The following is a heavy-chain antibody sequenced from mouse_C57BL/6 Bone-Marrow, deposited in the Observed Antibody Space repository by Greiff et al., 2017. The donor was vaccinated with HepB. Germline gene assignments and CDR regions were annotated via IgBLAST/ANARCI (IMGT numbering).Heavy chain of an antibody. D-gene: IGHD3-3*01. Sequence: DVKLVESGGGLVQPGGSMKLSCAASGFTFSDAWMDWVRQSPEKGLEWVAEIRNKANNHATYYAESVKGRFTISRDDSKSSVYLQMNSLRAEDTGIYYCTRPSGTGYAMDYWGQGTSVTVSS. CDR3: TRPSGTGYAMDY. CDR1: GFTFSDAW. V-gene: IGHV6-6*01. CDR2: IRNKANNHAT. J-gene: IGHJ4*01.